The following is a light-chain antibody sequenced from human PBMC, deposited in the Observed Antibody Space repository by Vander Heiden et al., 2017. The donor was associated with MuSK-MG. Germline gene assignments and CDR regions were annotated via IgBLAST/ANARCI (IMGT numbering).Light chain of an antibody. Sequence: EIVLTRSPGTLSLSPGERATISCRATQSVSSSYLAWYQQKTGQAPRLLTDGASSRATGITDRFSGSGSGTDFTLSISRLEHEDFEVYYCQQYGSSIFGPGTKVDIK. J-gene: IGKJ3*01. CDR2: GAS. V-gene: IGKV3-20*01. CDR3: QQYGSSI. CDR1: QSVSSSY.